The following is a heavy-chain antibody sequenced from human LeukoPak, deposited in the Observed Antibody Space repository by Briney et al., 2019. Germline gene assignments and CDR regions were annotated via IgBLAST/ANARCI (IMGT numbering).Heavy chain of an antibody. V-gene: IGHV1-2*02. D-gene: IGHD6-13*01. J-gene: IGHJ5*02. CDR1: GYTFTGYY. CDR2: INPNSGGT. CDR3: ARFAPSGSWYVGRGRWFDP. Sequence: ASVKVSCKASGYTFTGYYMHWVRQAPGQGLEWMGWINPNSGGTNYAQKFQGRVTMTRDTSISTAYVELSRLRSDDTAVYYCARFAPSGSWYVGRGRWFDPWGQGTLVNVSS.